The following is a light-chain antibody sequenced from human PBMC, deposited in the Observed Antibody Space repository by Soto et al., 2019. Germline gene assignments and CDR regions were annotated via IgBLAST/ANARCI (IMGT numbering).Light chain of an antibody. V-gene: IGKV3-11*01. Sequence: ILFAQFSGNPSLSPGESPTPSCRASQSVTSYLAWYQQKPGQAPRLLIYDVSNRASGIPARFSGSGSETDFTLTISSLEPEDFAVYYCQQRSDWPLTFGQGTRLEIK. CDR2: DVS. CDR3: QQRSDWPLT. J-gene: IGKJ5*01. CDR1: QSVTSY.